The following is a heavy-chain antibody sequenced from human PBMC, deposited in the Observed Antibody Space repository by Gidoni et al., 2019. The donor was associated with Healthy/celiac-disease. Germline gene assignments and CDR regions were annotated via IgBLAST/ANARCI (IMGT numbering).Heavy chain of an antibody. CDR1: GYSVTSYW. J-gene: IGHJ6*02. CDR2: IYPGDSDT. V-gene: IGHV5-51*01. Sequence: EVQLVQPGAEVKKPGESRKISCKGSGYSVTSYWIGWVRQLPGKGLEWMGIIYPGDSDTRYSPSFQGQVTISADKSISTAYLQWSSLKASDTAMYYCARHVQEGEDYYGMDVWGQGTTVTVSS. CDR3: ARHVQEGEDYYGMDV.